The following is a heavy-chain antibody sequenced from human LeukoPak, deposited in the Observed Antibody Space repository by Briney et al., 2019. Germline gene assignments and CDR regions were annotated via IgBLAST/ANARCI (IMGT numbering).Heavy chain of an antibody. D-gene: IGHD6-13*01. CDR2: ISWNSGSI. Sequence: GGSLRLSCAASGFTFDDYAMHWVRQAPGKGLEWVSGISWNSGSIGYADSVKGRFTISRDNAKNSLYLQMNSLSAEDTALYYCAKGFSSSWYGSWFDPWGQGTLVTVSS. CDR1: GFTFDDYA. CDR3: AKGFSSSWYGSWFDP. V-gene: IGHV3-9*01. J-gene: IGHJ5*02.